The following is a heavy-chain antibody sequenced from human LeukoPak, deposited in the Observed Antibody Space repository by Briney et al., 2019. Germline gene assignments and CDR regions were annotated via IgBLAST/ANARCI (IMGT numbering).Heavy chain of an antibody. V-gene: IGHV3-7*01. CDR2: IKPDGSEN. J-gene: IGHJ4*02. Sequence: QPGGSLRLSCAASGFTFCGFWMTGLRQAPGKGLEWVAIIKPDGSENYYVDSVKGRFTISRDNTKNSLCLQMNNLRAEDTAVYYCARNKGDDWGQGTLVTVSS. D-gene: IGHD1/OR15-1a*01. CDR1: GFTFCGFW. CDR3: ARNKGDD.